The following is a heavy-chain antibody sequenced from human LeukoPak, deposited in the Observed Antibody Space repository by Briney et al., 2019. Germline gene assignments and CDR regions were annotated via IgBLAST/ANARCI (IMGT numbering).Heavy chain of an antibody. V-gene: IGHV3-21*01. D-gene: IGHD2-15*01. CDR2: INTRSYI. CDR1: GFTFSSYS. Sequence: PGRSLRLSCAASGFTFSSYSMNWVRQAPGKGLEWVSSINTRSYIYSADSVKGRFTISRDNDKNSVYLQMNSLRAEDTAVYYCAREGGYCYGASCRSFDSWGQGTLLTVSS. CDR3: AREGGYCYGASCRSFDS. J-gene: IGHJ4*02.